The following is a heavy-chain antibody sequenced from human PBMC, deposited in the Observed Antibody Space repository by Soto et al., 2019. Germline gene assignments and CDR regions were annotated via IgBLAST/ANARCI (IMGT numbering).Heavy chain of an antibody. CDR2: LYTSGST. CDR3: ARDHYDILTGYELPFDY. V-gene: IGHV4-4*07. D-gene: IGHD3-9*01. J-gene: IGHJ4*02. CDR1: GGSISPFY. Sequence: SETLSLTCTVSGGSISPFYWSWVRQPPGKGLEWIGCLYTSGSTNYNPSLKSRVTMSVDTSKNQFSLKLSSVTAADTAVYYCARDHYDILTGYELPFDYWGQGTLVTVSS.